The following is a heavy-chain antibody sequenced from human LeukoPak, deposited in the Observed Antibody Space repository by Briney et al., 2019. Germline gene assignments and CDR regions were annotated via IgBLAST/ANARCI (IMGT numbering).Heavy chain of an antibody. Sequence: PSETLSLTCAVSGASISGSGYYLGWIRQPPGKGLEWIGNIYYTGNTYYNASLQSRVTISVDTSKNQFSLKLSSVTAADTAVYYCARRGIDYYYYYMDVWCKGTTVTISS. V-gene: IGHV4-39*07. D-gene: IGHD6-13*01. CDR3: ARRGIDYYYYYMDV. J-gene: IGHJ6*03. CDR2: IYYTGNT. CDR1: GASISGSGYY.